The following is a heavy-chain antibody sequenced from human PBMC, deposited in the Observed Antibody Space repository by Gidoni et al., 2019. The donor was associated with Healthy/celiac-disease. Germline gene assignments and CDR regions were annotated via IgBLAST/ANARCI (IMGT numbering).Heavy chain of an antibody. CDR1: GGTFSSYA. CDR2: IIPIVGTA. J-gene: IGHJ4*02. D-gene: IGHD1-7*01. CDR3: ASFSAGYNWNLNFDY. Sequence: QLQLVQSGAAAKEPGSSVKASCKASGGTFSSYAIRWGRQAPEQGLEWLGRIIPIVGTADYAQKFQGGVRITADESTSTAYMELSSLRSVDTAVYYCASFSAGYNWNLNFDYWGQGTLVTVSS. V-gene: IGHV1-69*01.